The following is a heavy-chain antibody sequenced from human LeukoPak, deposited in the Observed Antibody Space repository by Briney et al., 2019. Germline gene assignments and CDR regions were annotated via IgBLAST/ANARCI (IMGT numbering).Heavy chain of an antibody. Sequence: GGSLRLSCAASGFTFSSYWMNWARQAPGKGLEWEASINHNGNVNYYVDSVKGRFTISRDNAKNSLYLQMNSLRVEDTAVFYCARDQYDTWSRRGNFDSWGQGTLVIVSS. J-gene: IGHJ4*02. CDR2: INHNGNVN. D-gene: IGHD3-3*01. CDR3: ARDQYDTWSRRGNFDS. CDR1: GFTFSSYW. V-gene: IGHV3-7*03.